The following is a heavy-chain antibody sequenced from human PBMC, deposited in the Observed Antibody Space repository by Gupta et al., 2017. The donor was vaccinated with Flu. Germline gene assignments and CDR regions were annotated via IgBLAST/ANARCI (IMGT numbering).Heavy chain of an antibody. Sequence: FRIYAMNWVRQAPGKGLEWVSALSDSGGDRYYADSVKGRFTISRDNSKNTLYLQMNNLRAEDTALYYCAKVFWFGKLGGYYHYMDVWGKGTTVTVSS. D-gene: IGHD3-10*01. V-gene: IGHV3-23*01. CDR3: AKVFWFGKLGGYYHYMDV. CDR2: LSDSGGDR. CDR1: FRIYA. J-gene: IGHJ6*03.